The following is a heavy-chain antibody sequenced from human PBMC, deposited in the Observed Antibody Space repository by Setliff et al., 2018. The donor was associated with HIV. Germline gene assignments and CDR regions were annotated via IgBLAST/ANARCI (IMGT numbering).Heavy chain of an antibody. V-gene: IGHV3-30*04. CDR1: GFMFGSYG. Sequence: PGGSLRLSCAASGFMFGSYGMHWVRQAPVKGLEWMALISNDGSHKYYADSVKGRFTISRDNSKNTLYLRMDSLRPEDTAVYYCAREGPQTGDHSLALFWGQGTVVTVSS. D-gene: IGHD7-27*01. J-gene: IGHJ4*02. CDR2: ISNDGSHK. CDR3: AREGPQTGDHSLALF.